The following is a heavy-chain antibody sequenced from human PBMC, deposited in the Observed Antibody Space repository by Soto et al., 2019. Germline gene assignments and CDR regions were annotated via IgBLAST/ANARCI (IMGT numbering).Heavy chain of an antibody. Sequence: GGSLRLSCAASGFTFSSYAMSWVRQAPGKGLEWVSAISGSGGSTYYADSVKGRFAISRDNSKNTLYLQMNSLKAEDTAVYYCAKSQMNPTVVTPGAFDYWGQGTLVTVSS. J-gene: IGHJ4*02. D-gene: IGHD4-17*01. CDR2: ISGSGGST. CDR3: AKSQMNPTVVTPGAFDY. CDR1: GFTFSSYA. V-gene: IGHV3-23*01.